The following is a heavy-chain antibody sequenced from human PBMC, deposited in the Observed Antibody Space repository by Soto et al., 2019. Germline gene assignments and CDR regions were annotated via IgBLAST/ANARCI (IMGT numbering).Heavy chain of an antibody. J-gene: IGHJ6*02. Sequence: SETLSLTCAVSGYSIISGYYWVWIRHPREKVLEWIGSIYHSGSTYYNPSLKSRVTISVDTSKNQFSLKLSSVTAADTAVYYCARGGHDYGDYNYYYYGMDVWGQGTTVTVSS. V-gene: IGHV4-38-2*01. CDR1: GYSIISGYY. CDR2: IYHSGST. D-gene: IGHD4-17*01. CDR3: ARGGHDYGDYNYYYYGMDV.